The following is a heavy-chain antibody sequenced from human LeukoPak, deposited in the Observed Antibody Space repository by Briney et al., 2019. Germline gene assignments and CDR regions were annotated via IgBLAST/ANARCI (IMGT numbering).Heavy chain of an antibody. CDR2: IKQDGSEK. Sequence: GGSLRLSCAPSGFTFDNFAMTWVRQAPGKGLEWVANIKQDGSEKYYVDSVKGRFTISRDNAKNSLYLQMNSLRAEDTAVYYCARDTKYYYDSSGYQYWGQGTLVTVSS. V-gene: IGHV3-7*01. CDR1: GFTFDNFA. CDR3: ARDTKYYYDSSGYQY. D-gene: IGHD3-22*01. J-gene: IGHJ4*02.